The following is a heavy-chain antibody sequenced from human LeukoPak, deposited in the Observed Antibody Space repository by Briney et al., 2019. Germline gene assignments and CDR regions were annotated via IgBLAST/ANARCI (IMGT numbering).Heavy chain of an antibody. CDR1: GFTVSSSY. J-gene: IGHJ4*02. D-gene: IGHD2-2*01. V-gene: IGHV3-15*01. CDR2: IKTKTDGGTT. Sequence: PGGSLRLSCAASGFTVSSSYMNWVRQAPGKGLEWVGRIKTKTDGGTTDCAAPVKGRFTISRDDSKNTLYLQMNSLKTEDTAVYYCTTVGCTRTSCYSDYWGQGTLVTVSS. CDR3: TTVGCTRTSCYSDY.